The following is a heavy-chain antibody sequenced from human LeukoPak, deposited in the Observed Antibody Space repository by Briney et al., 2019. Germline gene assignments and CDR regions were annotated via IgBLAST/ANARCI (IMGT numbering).Heavy chain of an antibody. D-gene: IGHD2-2*01. CDR2: INPSGGST. V-gene: IGHV1-46*01. CDR1: GYTFTSYY. Sequence: ASVKVSCKASGYTFTSYYMHWVRQAPGQGLEWMGIINPSGGSTSYAQKFQGRVTMTTDTSTSTAYMEVRTLRSDDTAVYYCARDPVPVVPAAKNWFDPWGQGTLVTVSS. J-gene: IGHJ5*02. CDR3: ARDPVPVVPAAKNWFDP.